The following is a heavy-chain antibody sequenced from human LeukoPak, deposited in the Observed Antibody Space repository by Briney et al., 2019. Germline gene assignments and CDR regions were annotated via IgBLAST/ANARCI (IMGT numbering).Heavy chain of an antibody. CDR2: IYYNGNT. D-gene: IGHD2-15*01. V-gene: IGHV4-39*07. J-gene: IGHJ3*02. Sequence: SETLSLTCTVSGASISTSSYYWGWIRQTPGKGLDCIGSIYYNGNTYYNPSLKSRVTVSIDTSKNRFSLRLSSVTAADTAVYYCVRFNGGSPGNPGRNAFDIWGQGTMVTVSS. CDR3: VRFNGGSPGNPGRNAFDI. CDR1: GASISTSSYY.